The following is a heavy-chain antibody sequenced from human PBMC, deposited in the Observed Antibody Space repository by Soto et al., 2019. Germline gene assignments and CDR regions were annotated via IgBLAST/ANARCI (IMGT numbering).Heavy chain of an antibody. D-gene: IGHD6-13*01. Sequence: ASVKVSCKASGYTFTGYYMHWVRQAPGQGLEWMGWIIPNIGGANYAQKFQGRVTITTDKSTSTAYMELSSLRSEDTAVYYCARGELSSPNAVDIWGQGTMVTVSS. V-gene: IGHV1-2*02. CDR2: IIPNIGGA. CDR3: ARGELSSPNAVDI. J-gene: IGHJ3*02. CDR1: GYTFTGYY.